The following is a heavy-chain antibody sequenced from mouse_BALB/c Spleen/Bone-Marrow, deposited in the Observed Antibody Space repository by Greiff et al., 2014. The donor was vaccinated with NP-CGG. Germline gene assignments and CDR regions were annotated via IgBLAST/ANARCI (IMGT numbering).Heavy chain of an antibody. CDR2: IDPFNGGT. CDR3: APLSRYFDV. Sequence: QLKESGPELMKPGASVKISCKASGYSFTSYYMHWGKQSHGKSLEWIGYIDPFNGGTSYNQKFKGKATLTVDKSSSTAYMHLSSLTSEDSAVYYCAPLSRYFDVWGAGTTVTVSS. J-gene: IGHJ1*01. V-gene: IGHV1S135*01. CDR1: GYSFTSYY. D-gene: IGHD6-2*01.